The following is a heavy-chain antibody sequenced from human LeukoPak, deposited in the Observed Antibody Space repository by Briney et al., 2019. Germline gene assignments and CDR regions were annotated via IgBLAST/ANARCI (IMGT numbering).Heavy chain of an antibody. V-gene: IGHV4-38-2*02. J-gene: IGHJ4*02. CDR1: GDSISTDYC. Sequence: PSETLSLTCTVSGDSISTDYCWPWIRQPPGKVPEWIGTIYNRDNTYYTPSLASRVTISMDTSKNQFSLKMTSVTAADTAVYYCARGKDAYKVGNYWGQGALVTVSS. CDR2: IYNRDNT. D-gene: IGHD5-24*01. CDR3: ARGKDAYKVGNY.